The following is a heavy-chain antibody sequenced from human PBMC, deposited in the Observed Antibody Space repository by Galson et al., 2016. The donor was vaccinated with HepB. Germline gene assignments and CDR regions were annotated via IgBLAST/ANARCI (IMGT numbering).Heavy chain of an antibody. D-gene: IGHD7-27*01. CDR2: ITDDGNT. CDR1: GFTFTDYW. J-gene: IGHJ4*02. Sequence: SLRLSCAASGFTFTDYWMHWVRQVPGKGLVWVSRITDDGNTAYADSVRGRFTISSDNAKSTLYLHMNSLRAEDTAVYYCGSGALGWGQGTLVTVSS. CDR3: GSGALG. V-gene: IGHV3-74*01.